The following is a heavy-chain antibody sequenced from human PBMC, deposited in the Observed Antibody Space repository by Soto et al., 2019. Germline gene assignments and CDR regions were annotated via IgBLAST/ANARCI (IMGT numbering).Heavy chain of an antibody. CDR3: ARGLGHTYYDFWSGYYPTHNWFDP. V-gene: IGHV1-8*01. CDR2: MNPNSGNT. CDR1: GYTFTSYD. Sequence: ASVKVSCKASGYTFTSYDINCVRQATGQGLEWMGWMNPNSGNTGYAQKFQGRVTMTRNTSISTAYMELSSLRSEDTAVYYCARGLGHTYYDFWSGYYPTHNWFDPWGQGTLVTVSS. J-gene: IGHJ5*02. D-gene: IGHD3-3*01.